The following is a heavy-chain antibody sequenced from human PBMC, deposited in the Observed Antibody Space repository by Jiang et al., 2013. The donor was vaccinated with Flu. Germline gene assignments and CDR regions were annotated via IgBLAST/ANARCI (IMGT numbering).Heavy chain of an antibody. CDR1: TSYG. J-gene: IGHJ4*02. V-gene: IGHV1-18*01. CDR3: ARGGQKLALAVFDY. Sequence: TSYGINWVRQAPGQGLEWMGWISTYNSNTNYAQKLQGRVTMTTDTSTSTAYMELRSLRSDDTAVYYCARGGQKLALAVFDYWGQGTLVTVSS. CDR2: ISTYNSNT. D-gene: IGHD1-1*01.